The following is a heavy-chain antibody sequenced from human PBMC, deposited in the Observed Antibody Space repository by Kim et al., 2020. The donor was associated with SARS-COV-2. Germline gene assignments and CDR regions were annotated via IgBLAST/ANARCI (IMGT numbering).Heavy chain of an antibody. V-gene: IGHV4-34*01. Sequence: ETLSLRCAVYVGSFSGYHWSWIRQPPGGGLEWIGEIDHTGGISYNPSLKGRAAISVDRSKNQISLQLTSVTAADTAVYFCARGWVGVCPSPILGLGPHYDYYAMDVWGQGPQSPSP. CDR2: IDHTGGI. D-gene: IGHD1-26*01. CDR3: ARGWVGVCPSPILGLGPHYDYYAMDV. CDR1: VGSFSGYH. J-gene: IGHJ6*02.